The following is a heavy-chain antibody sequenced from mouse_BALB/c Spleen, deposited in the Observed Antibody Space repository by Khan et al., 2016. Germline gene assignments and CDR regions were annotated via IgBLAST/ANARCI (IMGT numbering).Heavy chain of an antibody. V-gene: IGHV9-2-1*01. J-gene: IGHJ4*01. Sequence: QIQLVQSGPELKKPGETVKISCKASGYTFTDYSMHWVKQAPGKGLKWMGWINTETGEPTYADDFKGRFAFSLETSASPAYLEINNLKKVETATYFCARSTVVARKYQAMDYWGQGTSVTVSS. CDR1: GYTFTDYS. CDR2: INTETGEP. D-gene: IGHD1-1*01. CDR3: ARSTVVARKYQAMDY.